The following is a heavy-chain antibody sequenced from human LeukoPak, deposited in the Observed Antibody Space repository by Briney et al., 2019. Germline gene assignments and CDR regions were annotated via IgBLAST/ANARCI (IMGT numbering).Heavy chain of an antibody. CDR1: GLTFSNYY. Sequence: PGGSLRLSCAASGLTFSNYYMSWVRQAPGKGLEWVAVISYTGNQKYYADSVKGRFTISRDNSKKTVSLQMNSLRAEDTAVYYCAKDLQDIVATIVYSYYVMDVWGQGTTVTVSS. V-gene: IGHV3-30*18. J-gene: IGHJ6*02. D-gene: IGHD5-12*01. CDR2: ISYTGNQK. CDR3: AKDLQDIVATIVYSYYVMDV.